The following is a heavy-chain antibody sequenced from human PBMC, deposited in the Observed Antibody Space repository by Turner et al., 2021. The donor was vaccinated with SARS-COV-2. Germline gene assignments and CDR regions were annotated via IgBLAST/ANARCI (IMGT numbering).Heavy chain of an antibody. Sequence: QVQLVESGGGVVQPGRSLRLSCAASGFTFSSYGMHWVRQAPGKGLEWGAVIWYDGSKKKYADSVKGRFTISRDNSKNTLYLQMNSLRAEDTAVYYCAREHIVVVPAAPGFDYWGQGTLVTVSS. CDR3: AREHIVVVPAAPGFDY. J-gene: IGHJ4*02. CDR1: GFTFSSYG. CDR2: IWYDGSKK. V-gene: IGHV3-33*01. D-gene: IGHD2-2*01.